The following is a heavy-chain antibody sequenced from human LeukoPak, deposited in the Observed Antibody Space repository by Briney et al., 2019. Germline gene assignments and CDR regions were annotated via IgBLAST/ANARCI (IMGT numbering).Heavy chain of an antibody. D-gene: IGHD3-10*01. J-gene: IGHJ5*02. Sequence: GGSLRLSCAASGFPLSTYWMHWVRHAPGKGLVWVSRISGDGSNTNYADSVKGRFTISRDDAKNTLFLQMNNLGAEDTAIYYCARITMVRGRAPWGQGTLVTVSS. V-gene: IGHV3-74*01. CDR1: GFPLSTYW. CDR2: ISGDGSNT. CDR3: ARITMVRGRAP.